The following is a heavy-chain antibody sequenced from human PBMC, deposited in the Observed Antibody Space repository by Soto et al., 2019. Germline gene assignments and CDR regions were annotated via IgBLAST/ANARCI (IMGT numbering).Heavy chain of an antibody. CDR1: GFTFSSYA. CDR2: ISGSGGST. CDR3: AKSLWDNYYYYGMDV. D-gene: IGHD1-26*01. Sequence: GSLRLSCAASGFTFSSYAMSWVRQAPGKGLEWVSAISGSGGSTYYADSVKGRFTISRDNSKNTLYLQMNSLRAEDTAVYYCAKSLWDNYYYYGMDVWGQGTTVTVSS. J-gene: IGHJ6*02. V-gene: IGHV3-23*01.